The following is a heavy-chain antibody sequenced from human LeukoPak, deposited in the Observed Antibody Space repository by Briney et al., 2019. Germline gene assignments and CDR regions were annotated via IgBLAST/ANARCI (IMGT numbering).Heavy chain of an antibody. J-gene: IGHJ4*02. D-gene: IGHD3-16*02. Sequence: PGGSLRLSCAASGFTFSSYAMHWVRQAPGKGLEYVSAISSNGGSTYYANSVKGRFTISRDNSKNTLYLQMGSLRAEDMAVYYCARVTFGGVIAGYCDYWGQGTLVTVSS. V-gene: IGHV3-64*01. CDR1: GFTFSSYA. CDR3: ARVTFGGVIAGYCDY. CDR2: ISSNGGST.